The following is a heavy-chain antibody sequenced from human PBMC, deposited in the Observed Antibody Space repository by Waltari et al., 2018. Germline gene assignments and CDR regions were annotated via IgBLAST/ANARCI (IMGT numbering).Heavy chain of an antibody. D-gene: IGHD5-12*01. CDR1: GYTFTGYY. V-gene: IGHV1-2*02. CDR3: ARDPLDIVGAWSFDY. CDR2: MNPNSGGT. J-gene: IGHJ4*02. Sequence: QVQLVQSGAEVKKPGASVKVSCKASGYTFTGYYMHWVRQAPGQGLEWMGWMNPNSGGTNDAQKCQCRVTMTRDTSISTAYMELSRLRSDDTAVYYCARDPLDIVGAWSFDYWGQGTLVTVSS.